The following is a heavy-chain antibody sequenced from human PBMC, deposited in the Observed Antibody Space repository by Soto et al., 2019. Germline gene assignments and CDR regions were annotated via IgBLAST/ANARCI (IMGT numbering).Heavy chain of an antibody. CDR2: INPVFNSP. D-gene: IGHD2-8*01. V-gene: IGHV1-69*06. CDR1: GGTFSFCS. CDR3: VCLYVSGLLDS. Sequence: QVQLVQSGAEVKKPGSSVKVSCRASGGTFSFCSIGWVRQAPGQGLEWMGGINPVFNSPHSAQRFQGRVSITANNSAGTAYIDLSSLTSEDTAIYYCVCLYVSGLLDSWGQGTLVTVSS. J-gene: IGHJ4*02.